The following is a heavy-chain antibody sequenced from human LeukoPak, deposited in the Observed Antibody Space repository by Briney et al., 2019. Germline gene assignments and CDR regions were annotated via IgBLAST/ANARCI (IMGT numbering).Heavy chain of an antibody. V-gene: IGHV1-2*02. Sequence: GASVKVSCKASGYTFTGYCMHWVRQAPGQGLEWMGWINPNSGGTNYAQKFQGRVTMTRDTSISTAYMELSRLRSDDTAVYYCARERGSSTSCYGDFDYWGQGTLVTVSS. CDR1: GYTFTGYC. CDR3: ARERGSSTSCYGDFDY. J-gene: IGHJ4*02. D-gene: IGHD2-2*01. CDR2: INPNSGGT.